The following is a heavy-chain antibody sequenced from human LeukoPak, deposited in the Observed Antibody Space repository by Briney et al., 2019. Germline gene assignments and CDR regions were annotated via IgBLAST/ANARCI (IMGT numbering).Heavy chain of an antibody. CDR1: GFTFSNAW. CDR3: TTDWAMVRGVTDAFDI. D-gene: IGHD3-10*01. V-gene: IGHV3-15*01. Sequence: GGSPRLSCAASGFTFSNAWMSWVRQAPGKGLEWVGRIKSKTDGGTTDYAAPVKGRFTISRDDSKNTLYLQMNSLKTEDTAVYYCTTDWAMVRGVTDAFDIWGQGTMVTVSS. J-gene: IGHJ3*02. CDR2: IKSKTDGGTT.